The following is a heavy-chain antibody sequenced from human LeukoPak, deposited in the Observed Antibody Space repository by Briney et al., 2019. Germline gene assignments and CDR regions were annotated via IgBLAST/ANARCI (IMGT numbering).Heavy chain of an antibody. J-gene: IGHJ4*02. V-gene: IGHV3-23*01. CDR1: GFTFSNFP. CDR2: ISGSGGST. CDR3: AKDRGY. Sequence: PGGSLRLSCATSGFTFSNFPMTWIRQAPGKGLEWVSAISGSGGSTYYADSVKDRFTISRDNSKNTLYLQMNSLRAEDTAVYYCAKDRGYWGQGTLVTVSS.